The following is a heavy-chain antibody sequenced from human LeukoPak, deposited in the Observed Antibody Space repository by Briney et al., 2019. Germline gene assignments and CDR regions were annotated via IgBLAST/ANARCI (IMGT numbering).Heavy chain of an antibody. D-gene: IGHD2-8*01. CDR1: GDSINSLDL. Sequence: PSETLSLTCTVSGDSINSLDLWSWIRQHPGKGLEWIGYIYYSGSTYYNPSLKSRVTISVDTSKNQFSLKLSSVTAADTAVYYCARGDPDRYAIDYWGREPWSPSPQ. CDR3: ARGDPDRYAIDY. J-gene: IGHJ4*02. CDR2: IYYSGST. V-gene: IGHV4-31*03.